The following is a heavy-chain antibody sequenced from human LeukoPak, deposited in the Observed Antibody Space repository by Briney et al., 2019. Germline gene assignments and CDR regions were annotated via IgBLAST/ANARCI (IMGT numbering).Heavy chain of an antibody. CDR3: TRRYYAYDYMDV. Sequence: SETLTLPCAVSGYSISSGYFWGWIRQPPGKGPERIGNIYHSGSTHYNPSLESRVTISVDTSKNQFSLKLSSVTAADTAVYYCTRRYYAYDYMDVWGKGTTVTVSS. J-gene: IGHJ6*03. V-gene: IGHV4-38-2*01. D-gene: IGHD3-16*01. CDR1: GYSISSGYF. CDR2: IYHSGST.